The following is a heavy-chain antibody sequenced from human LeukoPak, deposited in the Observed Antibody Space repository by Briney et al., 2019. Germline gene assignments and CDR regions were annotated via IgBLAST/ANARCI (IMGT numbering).Heavy chain of an antibody. CDR2: IYYSGST. D-gene: IGHD1-14*01. Sequence: SETLSLTCTVSGGSISSHYWSWIRPPPGKGLEWIGNIYYSGSTNYNPSLKSRVTISVDTSKNQYSLKLSSVTAADTAVYYCARVPTPDPGRLSYYFDYWGQGTLVTVSS. CDR3: ARVPTPDPGRLSYYFDY. CDR1: GGSISSHY. J-gene: IGHJ4*02. V-gene: IGHV4-59*11.